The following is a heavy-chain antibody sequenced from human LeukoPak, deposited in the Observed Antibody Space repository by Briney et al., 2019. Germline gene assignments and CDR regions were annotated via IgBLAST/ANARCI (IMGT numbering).Heavy chain of an antibody. CDR1: GYIFTDYY. CDR3: ARGSYYDSSALIPSEI. Sequence: VASVKVSCKASGYIFTDYYLHWVRQAPGQGLEWMGWINTTSGGTKYVEKFQGRVTMTRDTSISTAYMELSRLRSGDTAVYYCARGSYYDSSALIPSEIWGQGTMVTVSS. CDR2: INTTSGGT. D-gene: IGHD3-22*01. V-gene: IGHV1-2*02. J-gene: IGHJ3*02.